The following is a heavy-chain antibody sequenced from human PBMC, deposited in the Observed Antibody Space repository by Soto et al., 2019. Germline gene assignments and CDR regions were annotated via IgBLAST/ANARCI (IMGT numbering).Heavy chain of an antibody. J-gene: IGHJ6*02. Sequence: SETRSLTCTVSGGSISSYYWSWIRQPPGKGLEWIGYIYYSGSTNYNPSLKSRVTISVDTSKNQFSLKLSSVAAADTAVYYCARDRGSSSSPSYYYYGMDVWGQGTTVTVSS. CDR2: IYYSGST. CDR1: GGSISSYY. D-gene: IGHD6-6*01. CDR3: ARDRGSSSSPSYYYYGMDV. V-gene: IGHV4-59*01.